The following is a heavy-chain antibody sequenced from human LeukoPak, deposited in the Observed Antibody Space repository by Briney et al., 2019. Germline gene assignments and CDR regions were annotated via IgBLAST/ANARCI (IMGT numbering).Heavy chain of an antibody. J-gene: IGHJ3*02. CDR2: INPNSGGT. V-gene: IGHV1-2*02. CDR3: CRWDLLLYAFDI. D-gene: IGHD1-26*01. CDR1: GYTFTGYY. Sequence: ASVKVSCKASGYTFTGYYMHWVRQAPGQGLEWMGWINPNSGGTNYAQKFQGRVTMTRDTSISTAYMELSRLRSDDTAVYYCCRWDLLLYAFDIWGQGTMVTVSS.